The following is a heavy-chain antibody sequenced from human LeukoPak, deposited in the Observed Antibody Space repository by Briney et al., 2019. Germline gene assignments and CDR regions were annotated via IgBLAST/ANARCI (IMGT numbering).Heavy chain of an antibody. CDR3: AELGITMIGGV. D-gene: IGHD3-10*02. V-gene: IGHV3-30*04. J-gene: IGHJ6*04. CDR1: GFTFSSYA. CDR2: ISYDGSTK. Sequence: SGGSLRLSCAASGFTFSSYAIHWVRQAPGKGLEWVALISYDGSTKYSTDSVKGRFTISRDNSKNTLYLQMNSLRPEDTADYYCAELGITMIGGVWGKGTTVTISS.